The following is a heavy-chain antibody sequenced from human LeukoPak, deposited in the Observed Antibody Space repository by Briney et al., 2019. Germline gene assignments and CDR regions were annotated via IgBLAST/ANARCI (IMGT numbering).Heavy chain of an antibody. D-gene: IGHD1-1*01. V-gene: IGHV3-53*01. CDR1: GFPVSNNY. Sequence: SGGSLRLSCAASGFPVSNNYMTWVRQAPGKRLEWVSVIYSGGSTYYADSVKGRFTISRDNSKNTLYLQMNSLRAEDTAVYYCAGETGIIAPGAFDIWGQGTMVTVSS. CDR2: IYSGGST. CDR3: AGETGIIAPGAFDI. J-gene: IGHJ3*02.